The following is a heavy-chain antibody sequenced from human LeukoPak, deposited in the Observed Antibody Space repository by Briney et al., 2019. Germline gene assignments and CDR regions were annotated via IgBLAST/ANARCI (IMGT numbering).Heavy chain of an antibody. CDR1: GGSISSSSYY. Sequence: SETLSLTCTVSGGSISSSSYYWGWIRQPPGKGLEWIGSIYYSGSTYYNPSLKSRVTISVDTSKNQFSLKLSSVTAADTAVYYCARGGFLYSGSYHLNDYWGQGTLVTVSS. D-gene: IGHD1-26*01. CDR3: ARGGFLYSGSYHLNDY. V-gene: IGHV4-39*07. J-gene: IGHJ4*02. CDR2: IYYSGST.